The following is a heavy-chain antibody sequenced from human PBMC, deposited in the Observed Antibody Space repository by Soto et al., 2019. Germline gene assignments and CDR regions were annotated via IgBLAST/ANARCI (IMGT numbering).Heavy chain of an antibody. CDR1: GYTFTSYD. CDR3: ASLIYDFWSGQSTSYYYYYGMDV. CDR2: MNPNSGKT. V-gene: IGHV1-8*01. J-gene: IGHJ6*02. D-gene: IGHD3-3*01. Sequence: ASVKVSCKASGYTFTSYDINWVRQATGQGLEWMGWMNPNSGKTNYAQKFQGRVTITADESTSTAYMELCSLRSEDTAVYYCASLIYDFWSGQSTSYYYYYGMDVWGQGTTVTVSS.